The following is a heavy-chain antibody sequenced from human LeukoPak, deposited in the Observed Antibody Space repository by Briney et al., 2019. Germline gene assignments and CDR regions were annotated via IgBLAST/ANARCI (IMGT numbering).Heavy chain of an antibody. J-gene: IGHJ4*02. Sequence: GRSLRLSCAASGFTFSSYGMHWVRQAPGKGLEWVAVISYDGSNKYYADSVKGRFTISRDNSKNTLYLQMNSLRAEDTAVYYCAKDLRPLWFGKHYFDYWGQGTLVTVSS. D-gene: IGHD3-10*01. CDR2: ISYDGSNK. CDR1: GFTFSSYG. CDR3: AKDLRPLWFGKHYFDY. V-gene: IGHV3-30*18.